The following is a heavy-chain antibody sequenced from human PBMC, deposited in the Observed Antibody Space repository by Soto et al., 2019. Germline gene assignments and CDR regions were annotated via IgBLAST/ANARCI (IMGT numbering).Heavy chain of an antibody. V-gene: IGHV3-66*01. CDR3: ARDSTTARIAFDI. CDR2: IYSGGST. Sequence: PGGSLRLSCAASGFTVSSNYMSWVRQAPGKGLEWVSVIYSGGSTYYADSVKGRFTISRDNSKNTLYLQMNSLRAEDTAVYYCARDSTTARIAFDIWGQGTMVTVS. J-gene: IGHJ3*02. CDR1: GFTVSSNY. D-gene: IGHD4-17*01.